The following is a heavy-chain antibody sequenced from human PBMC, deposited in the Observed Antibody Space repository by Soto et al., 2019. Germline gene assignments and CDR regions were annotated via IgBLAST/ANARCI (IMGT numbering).Heavy chain of an antibody. V-gene: IGHV3-23*01. CDR1: GFTFSSYA. CDR3: AKDLTGNYFDY. CDR2: ISGSGGNT. D-gene: IGHD4-4*01. Sequence: GGSLRLSCAASGFTFSSYAMSWVRKAPGKGLEWVSAISGSGGNTYYADSVKGRFTISRDNSKNTLYLQMNSLRAEDTAVYYCAKDLTGNYFDYWGQGTLVTVSS. J-gene: IGHJ4*02.